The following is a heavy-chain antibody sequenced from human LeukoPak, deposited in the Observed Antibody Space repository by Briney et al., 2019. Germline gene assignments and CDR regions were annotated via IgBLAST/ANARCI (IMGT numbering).Heavy chain of an antibody. CDR2: ISGSGSSI. CDR3: AKGYGSGSYSRGMDV. Sequence: GGSLRLSCAASGFTFATYWMSWVRQAPGRGLEWVAYISGSGSSIYYADSVKGRFTISRDNSKNTLNLQMNSLRAEDTAVYYCAKGYGSGSYSRGMDVWGQGTTVSVSS. CDR1: GFTFATYW. D-gene: IGHD3-10*01. J-gene: IGHJ6*02. V-gene: IGHV3-48*01.